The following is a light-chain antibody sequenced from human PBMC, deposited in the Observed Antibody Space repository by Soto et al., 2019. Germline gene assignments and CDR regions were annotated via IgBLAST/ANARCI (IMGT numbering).Light chain of an antibody. V-gene: IGKV3-15*01. Sequence: VMTQSPAPLSLSSGERATLSWTGSQSVTTDMAWYQQKPGQAPRLLIYGASTRATGIPARFSGSGSGTDFTLTISSLQSEDFAVYYCQQYNNWPPWTFGQGTKVDIK. CDR3: QQYNNWPPWT. CDR2: GAS. J-gene: IGKJ1*01. CDR1: QSVTTD.